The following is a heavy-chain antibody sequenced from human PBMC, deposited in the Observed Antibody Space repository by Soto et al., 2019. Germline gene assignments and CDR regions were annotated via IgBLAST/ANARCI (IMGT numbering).Heavy chain of an antibody. V-gene: IGHV1-69*13. CDR2: IIPIFGTA. J-gene: IGHJ4*02. CDR1: GGTFRTYS. Sequence: SVKVPCNTSGGTFRTYSTVWVRQAPGEGLEWMGGIIPIFGTANYAQKLQDRVTITADQSTNTAFMELSSLKSEDTAMYYCASSSGNNYGVGTNYYFDYWGQGTLVTVSS. D-gene: IGHD1-26*01. CDR3: ASSSGNNYGVGTNYYFDY.